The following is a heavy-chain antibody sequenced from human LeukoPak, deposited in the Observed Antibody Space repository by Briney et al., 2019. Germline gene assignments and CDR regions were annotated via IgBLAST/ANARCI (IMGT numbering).Heavy chain of an antibody. CDR1: GGSISGYY. V-gene: IGHV4-59*01. D-gene: IGHD1-1*01. CDR3: ARKVESKWFDP. J-gene: IGHJ5*02. Sequence: PSETLSLTCTVSGGSISGYYWSWVRQPPGKGLEWFGYIYDSGTTNYNPSLKSRVTMSEHTSKNQFSLRRSSVTAADTAVYYCARKVESKWFDPWGQGTLVTVSS. CDR2: IYDSGTT.